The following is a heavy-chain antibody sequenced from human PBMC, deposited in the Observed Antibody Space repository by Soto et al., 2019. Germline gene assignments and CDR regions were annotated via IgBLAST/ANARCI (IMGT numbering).Heavy chain of an antibody. D-gene: IGHD6-13*01. CDR2: IYYSGST. CDR1: GGSISSCGYY. Sequence: PSETLSLTCTVSGGSISSCGYYWSWIRQHPGKGLEWIGYIYYSGSTYYNPSLKSRVTISVDTSKDQFSLKLSSVTAADTAVYYCASSDSSSWYGNWFDPWGQGTLVTVSS. J-gene: IGHJ5*02. V-gene: IGHV4-31*03. CDR3: ASSDSSSWYGNWFDP.